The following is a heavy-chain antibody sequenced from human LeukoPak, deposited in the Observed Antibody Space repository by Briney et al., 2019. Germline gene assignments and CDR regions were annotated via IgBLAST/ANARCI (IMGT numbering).Heavy chain of an antibody. CDR3: AREDYGLGYFDL. CDR2: IYYSGST. D-gene: IGHD3-16*01. CDR1: GGSSSSSTSY. Sequence: PSETLSLTCTVSGGSSSSSTSYWGWIRQPPGKGLEWIGSIYYSGSTYYNPSLKSRVTMSLDTSKNQFSLKLSSVTAADTAVYYCAREDYGLGYFDLWGRGTLVTVSS. J-gene: IGHJ2*01. V-gene: IGHV4-39*02.